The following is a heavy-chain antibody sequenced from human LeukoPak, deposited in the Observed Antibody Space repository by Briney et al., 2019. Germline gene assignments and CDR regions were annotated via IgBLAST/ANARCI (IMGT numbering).Heavy chain of an antibody. Sequence: PGGSLRLSCAVSGLTVSSNYMSWVRQAPGKGLEWVSAISGSGVTTYYADSVKGRFTSSRDNSKNTLYLQMNSLRAEDTAVYYCARDRQQLANFDFWGQGTLVTVSS. CDR2: ISGSGVTT. J-gene: IGHJ4*02. CDR3: ARDRQQLANFDF. CDR1: GLTVSSNY. V-gene: IGHV3-23*01. D-gene: IGHD6-13*01.